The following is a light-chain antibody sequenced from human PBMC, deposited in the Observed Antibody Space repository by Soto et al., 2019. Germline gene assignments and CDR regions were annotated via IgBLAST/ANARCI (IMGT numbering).Light chain of an antibody. CDR1: SSNIGSNY. CDR3: AAWDASLSGVV. CDR2: RNN. J-gene: IGLJ2*01. V-gene: IGLV1-47*01. Sequence: QSVLTQPPSASGTPGQRVTISCSGSSSNIGSNYVYWYQQLPGTAPKLLIYRNNQRPSGVPARFSASKSGTSASLAISGLRYEEEADYYCAAWDASLSGVVFGGGTKLTVL.